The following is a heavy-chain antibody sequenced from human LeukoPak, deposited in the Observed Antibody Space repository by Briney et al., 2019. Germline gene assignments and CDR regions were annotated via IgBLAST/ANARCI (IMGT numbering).Heavy chain of an antibody. CDR3: AKTTAMVIYYYYYMDV. CDR1: GFTFSSYA. D-gene: IGHD5-18*01. Sequence: GGSLRLSCAASGFTFSSYAMSWVRQAPGKGLECISGFSGSGGSTYYADSVKGRFTISRDNSKNTLYLQMNSLRAEDTVVYYCAKTTAMVIYYYYYMDVWGKGTTVTISS. V-gene: IGHV3-23*01. CDR2: FSGSGGST. J-gene: IGHJ6*03.